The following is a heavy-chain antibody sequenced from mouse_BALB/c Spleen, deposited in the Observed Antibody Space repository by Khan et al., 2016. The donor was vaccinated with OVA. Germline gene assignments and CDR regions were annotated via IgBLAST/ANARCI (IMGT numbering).Heavy chain of an antibody. Sequence: QIQLVQSGPELKKPGETVRISCKASGYTFTTAGIQWVQKMPGKGLKWIGWINTHSGVPKYAEDFKGRFAFSLEISVNTAYVQITNLKTEDTAANFCSRGGAAYYRNDGGAMEYWGQGTSVTVSS. J-gene: IGHJ4*01. D-gene: IGHD2-14*01. CDR1: GYTFTTAG. V-gene: IGHV9-4*02. CDR2: INTHSGVP. CDR3: SRGGAAYYRNDGGAMEY.